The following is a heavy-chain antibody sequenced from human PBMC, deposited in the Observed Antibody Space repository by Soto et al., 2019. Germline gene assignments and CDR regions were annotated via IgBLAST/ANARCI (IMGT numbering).Heavy chain of an antibody. CDR3: ARDPPRAYYYDSSGYYYSPEPYYGMDV. D-gene: IGHD3-22*01. CDR1: GDSVPSNSAA. Sequence: PSQTLSLTCAISGDSVPSNSAAWNWIRQSPSRGLEWLGRTYYRSKWYNDYAVSVKSRITINPDTSKNQFSLQLNSVTPEDTAVYYCARDPPRAYYYDSSGYYYSPEPYYGMDVWGQGTTVTVSS. CDR2: TYYRSKWYN. V-gene: IGHV6-1*01. J-gene: IGHJ6*02.